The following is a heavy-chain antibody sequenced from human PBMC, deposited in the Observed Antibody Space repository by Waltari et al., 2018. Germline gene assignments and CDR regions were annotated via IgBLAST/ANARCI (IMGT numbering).Heavy chain of an antibody. CDR1: GFTFSDHF. CDR2: FCTKVNLHTT. CDR3: VRKGAVTSYYYSLDV. V-gene: IGHV3-72*01. Sequence: EVQLVESGGGLVQPGGSLRLACAASGFTFSDHFMDWVSQAPGRVLEVVGLFCTKVNLHTTEYAASVKGRLTISRDDSKNSLYLQMNSLKTEDTAMYYCVRKGAVTSYYYSLDVWGQGTTVTVSS. D-gene: IGHD4-4*01. J-gene: IGHJ6*02.